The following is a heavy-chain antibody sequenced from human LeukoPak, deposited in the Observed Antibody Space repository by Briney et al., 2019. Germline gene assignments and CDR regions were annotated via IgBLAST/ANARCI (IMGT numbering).Heavy chain of an antibody. CDR2: MNPNSGDT. CDR3: ARGIAVAGN. V-gene: IGHV1-8*02. CDR1: GGTFSSYA. D-gene: IGHD6-19*01. J-gene: IGHJ4*02. Sequence: ASVKVSCKASGGTFSSYAINWVRQATGQGLEWMGWMNPNSGDTGYAQKFQGRVTMTRNTSISTAYMELSSLRSEDTAVYYCARGIAVAGNWGQGTLVTVSS.